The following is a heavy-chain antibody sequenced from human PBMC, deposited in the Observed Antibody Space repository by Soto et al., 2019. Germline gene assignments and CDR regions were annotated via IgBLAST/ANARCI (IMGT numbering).Heavy chain of an antibody. CDR3: ARVPAYCSGGSCYRYNWFDP. J-gene: IGHJ5*02. V-gene: IGHV4-4*02. CDR1: GGSISSSNW. D-gene: IGHD2-15*01. Sequence: QVQLQESGPGLVKPLGTLSLTCAVSGGSISSSNWWSWVRQPPGKGLEWIGEIYHSGSTNYNPSLKSRVTISVDKSKNQFSLKLSSVTAADTAVYYCARVPAYCSGGSCYRYNWFDPWGQGTLVTVSS. CDR2: IYHSGST.